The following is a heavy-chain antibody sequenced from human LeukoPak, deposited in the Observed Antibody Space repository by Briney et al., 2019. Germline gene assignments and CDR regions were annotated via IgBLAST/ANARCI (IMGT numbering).Heavy chain of an antibody. Sequence: PSETLSLTCTVSGGSISSYYWSWIRQPPGKGLEWIGYIYYSGNINYNPSLKSRVTISVDTSKNQFSLKLSSVTAADTAVYYCARIQVAAVVFDYWGQGTLVTVSS. J-gene: IGHJ4*02. D-gene: IGHD2-2*01. CDR2: IYYSGNI. V-gene: IGHV4-59*01. CDR1: GGSISSYY. CDR3: ARIQVAAVVFDY.